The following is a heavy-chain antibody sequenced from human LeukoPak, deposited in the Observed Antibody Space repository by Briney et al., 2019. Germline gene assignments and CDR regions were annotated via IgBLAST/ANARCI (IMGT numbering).Heavy chain of an antibody. Sequence: GGSLRLSCAASGFTFSNYGMHWVRQAPGKGLEWVAVISYSGNDKDYADSVKGRFTLSRDNSKNTLFLQMNSLRAEDTAVYYCAKDRDSRPNTIDYWGQGTLVTVSS. CDR2: ISYSGNDK. CDR3: AKDRDSRPNTIDY. J-gene: IGHJ4*02. CDR1: GFTFSNYG. V-gene: IGHV3-30*18. D-gene: IGHD6-13*01.